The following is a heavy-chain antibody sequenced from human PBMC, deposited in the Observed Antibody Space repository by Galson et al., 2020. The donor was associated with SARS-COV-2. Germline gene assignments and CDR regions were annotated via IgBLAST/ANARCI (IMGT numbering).Heavy chain of an antibody. CDR3: ARDSCSSTSCYHDY. Sequence: GSLRLSCTVSGGSISSYYWSWIRQPAGKGLEWIGRIYTSGSTNYNPSLKSRVTMSVDTSKNQFSLKLSSVTAADTAVYYCARDSCSSTSCYHDYWGQGTLVTVSS. D-gene: IGHD2-2*01. CDR2: IYTSGST. J-gene: IGHJ4*02. V-gene: IGHV4-4*07. CDR1: GGSISSYY.